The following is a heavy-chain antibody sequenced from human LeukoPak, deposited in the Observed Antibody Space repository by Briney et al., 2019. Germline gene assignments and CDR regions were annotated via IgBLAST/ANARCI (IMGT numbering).Heavy chain of an antibody. V-gene: IGHV3-23*01. Sequence: GASLRLSCAASGFTFNTFAMSWVRQAPGEGLEWISVMGGSSGTTYYADSVKGRFTISRDNSKNMLFLQMNSLRAEDTAVYYCARGKGTSWKYYFGSWGQGTLVTVSS. CDR1: GFTFNTFA. D-gene: IGHD1-1*01. CDR2: MGGSSGTT. CDR3: ARGKGTSWKYYFGS. J-gene: IGHJ4*02.